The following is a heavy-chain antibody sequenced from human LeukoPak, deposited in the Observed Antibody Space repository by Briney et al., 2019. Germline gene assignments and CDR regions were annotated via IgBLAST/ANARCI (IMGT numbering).Heavy chain of an antibody. CDR2: IKEDGSEK. CDR3: SRGLPEGGYRYGQPGQDY. CDR1: GFTFSSYS. V-gene: IGHV3-7*01. J-gene: IGHJ4*02. D-gene: IGHD5-18*01. Sequence: PGGSLRLSCAASGFTFSSYSMNWVRQAPGKGLEWVANIKEDGSEKYYVDSVKGRFTISRDNAKNSLYLQMDSLRAEDTALYYCSRGLPEGGYRYGQPGQDYRGQGTLVTVSS.